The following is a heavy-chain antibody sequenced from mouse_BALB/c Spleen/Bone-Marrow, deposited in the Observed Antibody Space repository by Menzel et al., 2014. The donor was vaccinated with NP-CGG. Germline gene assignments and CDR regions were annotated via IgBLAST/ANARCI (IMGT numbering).Heavy chain of an antibody. CDR2: ISTYYGDA. J-gene: IGHJ2*01. CDR1: GYTFTDYA. Sequence: VKLMESGAELVRPEVSVKISCKGSGYTFTDYAMHWVKQSHAKSLEWIGVISTYYGDATYNQKFEGKATMTVDKSSSTAYMELARLTSEDSAIYYCARDLDYWGQGTTLTVSS. V-gene: IGHV1S137*01. CDR3: ARDLDY.